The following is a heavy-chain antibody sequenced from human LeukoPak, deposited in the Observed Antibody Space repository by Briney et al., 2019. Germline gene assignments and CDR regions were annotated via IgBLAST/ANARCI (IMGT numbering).Heavy chain of an antibody. J-gene: IGHJ4*02. D-gene: IGHD4-17*01. CDR2: IYYSGIT. Sequence: KASETLSLTCTVSGGSISSSRYYWGWIRQPPGKGLEWIGSIYYSGITYYNPSLKSRVTISVDTSKNQFSLKLSSVTAADTAVYYCARHMTTVTTTDYWGQGTLVTVSS. CDR3: ARHMTTVTTTDY. V-gene: IGHV4-39*07. CDR1: GGSISSSRYY.